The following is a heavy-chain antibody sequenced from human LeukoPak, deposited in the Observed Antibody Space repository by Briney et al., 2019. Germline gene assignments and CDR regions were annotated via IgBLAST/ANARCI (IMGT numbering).Heavy chain of an antibody. V-gene: IGHV3-23*01. CDR3: AKAQDPVVVVVPAAPYQRSRYYYYGMDV. CDR2: ISNSGVST. CDR1: GFTFSRYA. D-gene: IGHD2-2*01. J-gene: IGHJ6*02. Sequence: GGSLRLSCAASGFTFSRYAMSWVRQAPGKGLEWVSAISNSGVSTYYADSVKGRFTISRDNSKNTLYLQMNSLRVEGTAVYYCAKAQDPVVVVVPAAPYQRSRYYYYGMDVWGQGTTVTVSS.